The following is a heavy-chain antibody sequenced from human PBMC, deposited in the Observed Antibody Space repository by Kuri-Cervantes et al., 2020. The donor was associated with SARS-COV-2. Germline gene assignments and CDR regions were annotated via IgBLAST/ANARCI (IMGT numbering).Heavy chain of an antibody. J-gene: IGHJ4*02. CDR1: GYTFTSYA. CDR3: ARDLDCSGGSCYSGRDY. Sequence: ASVKVSCKASGYTFTSYAMNWVRQAPGQGLEWMGWINTNTGNPTYAQGFTGRFVSSLDTSVSTAYLQISSLKAEDTAVYYCARDLDCSGGSCYSGRDYWGQGTLVTVSS. CDR2: INTNTGNP. D-gene: IGHD2-15*01. V-gene: IGHV7-4-1*02.